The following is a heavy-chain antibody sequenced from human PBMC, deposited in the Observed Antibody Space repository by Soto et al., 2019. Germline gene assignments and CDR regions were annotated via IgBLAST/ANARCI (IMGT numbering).Heavy chain of an antibody. CDR2: ISKSRDFI. CDR3: ARDRGSYDRDAFDV. J-gene: IGHJ4*02. V-gene: IGHV3-21*01. D-gene: IGHD1-26*01. CDR1: GFTFSSYN. Sequence: GGSLRLSCAASGFTFSSYNMNWVRQAPGKGLEWVSCISKSRDFIYYADSVEGRFTISRDNARNSLYLQMSSLRAEDTAVYYCARDRGSYDRDAFDVWGLGTLVTVSS.